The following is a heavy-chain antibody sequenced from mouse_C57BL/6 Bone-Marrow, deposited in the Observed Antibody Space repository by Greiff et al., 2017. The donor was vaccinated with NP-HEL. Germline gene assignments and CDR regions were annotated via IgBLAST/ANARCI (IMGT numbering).Heavy chain of an antibody. CDR3: SYYSNYNYAMDY. V-gene: IGHV1-64*01. J-gene: IGHJ4*01. Sequence: QVQLQQPGAELVKPGASVKLSCKASGYTFTSYWMHWVKQRPGQGLEWIGMIHPNSGSTNYNEKFKSKATLTVDKSASTAYMQLSSLTSEDSAVYYCSYYSNYNYAMDYWGQGTSVTVSS. CDR2: IHPNSGST. CDR1: GYTFTSYW. D-gene: IGHD2-5*01.